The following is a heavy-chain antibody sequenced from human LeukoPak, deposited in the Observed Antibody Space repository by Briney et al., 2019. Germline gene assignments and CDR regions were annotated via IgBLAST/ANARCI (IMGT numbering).Heavy chain of an antibody. CDR3: AKDYSGSDYYFDY. CDR1: GFTFSNYA. Sequence: GGSLRLSCAASGFTFSNYAMTWVRQAPGKGLEWVSVISGSGGSTYYADSVKGRFSISRDNSKNTLYLQMNSLRAEDTAVYYCAKDYSGSDYYFDYWGQGTLVTVSS. D-gene: IGHD1-26*01. J-gene: IGHJ4*02. V-gene: IGHV3-23*01. CDR2: ISGSGGST.